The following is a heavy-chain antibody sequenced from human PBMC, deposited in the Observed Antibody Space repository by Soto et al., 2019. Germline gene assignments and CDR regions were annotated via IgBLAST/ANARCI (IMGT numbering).Heavy chain of an antibody. V-gene: IGHV1-69*01. Sequence: QVQLVQSGAEVKKPGSSVKVSCKASGGTFSSYAISWVRQAPGQGLEWMGGIIPIFGTANYAQKFQGRVTITADESTSTAYMELSSLSSEDTAVYYCARASRQWLVPDNWCDPWGQGTLVTVSS. CDR2: IIPIFGTA. D-gene: IGHD6-19*01. CDR3: ARASRQWLVPDNWCDP. J-gene: IGHJ5*02. CDR1: GGTFSSYA.